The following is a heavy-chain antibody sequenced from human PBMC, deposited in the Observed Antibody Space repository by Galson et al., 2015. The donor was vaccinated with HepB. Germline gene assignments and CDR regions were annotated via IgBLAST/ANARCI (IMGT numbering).Heavy chain of an antibody. D-gene: IGHD4-17*01. CDR3: ARPTWGNYGDYDRASDWYFDL. CDR2: IYPGDSDT. Sequence: QSGAEVKKPGESLKISCKGSGSSFTSYWIGWVRQMPGKGLEWMGIIYPGDSDTRYSPSFQGQVTISADKSISTAYLQWSSLKASDTAMYYCARPTWGNYGDYDRASDWYFDLWGRGTLVTVSS. CDR1: GSSFTSYW. J-gene: IGHJ2*01. V-gene: IGHV5-51*03.